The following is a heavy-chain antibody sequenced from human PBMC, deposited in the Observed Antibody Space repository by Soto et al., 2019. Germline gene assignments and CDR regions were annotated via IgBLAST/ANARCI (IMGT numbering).Heavy chain of an antibody. CDR1: GGTFSSYA. CDR3: ARAVINCISTSCYHHYGMDV. Sequence: QVQLVQSGAEVKKPGSSVKVSCKASGGTFSSYAISWVRQAPGQGLQWMGAFIPIFGTANYAQKFKGRVTITADESTSTAYMELSSLRSEDMAVYYCARAVINCISTSCYHHYGMDVWGQGTTVTVS. V-gene: IGHV1-69*12. J-gene: IGHJ6*02. CDR2: FIPIFGTA. D-gene: IGHD2-2*01.